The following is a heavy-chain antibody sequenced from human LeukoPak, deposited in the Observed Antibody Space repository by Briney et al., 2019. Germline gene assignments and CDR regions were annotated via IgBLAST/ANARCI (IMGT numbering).Heavy chain of an antibody. CDR3: AKGGSPSCYSSSGY. Sequence: GGSLRLSCAASGFSFSNYGMHWVRQAPGKRLEWVAVISYDGSIEYYADSVKGRFTISRDNSKNTLYLQMNSLRGEDTAVYYCAKGGSPSCYSSSGYWGQGTLVTVSS. CDR1: GFSFSNYG. V-gene: IGHV3-30*18. CDR2: ISYDGSIE. J-gene: IGHJ4*02. D-gene: IGHD2-2*01.